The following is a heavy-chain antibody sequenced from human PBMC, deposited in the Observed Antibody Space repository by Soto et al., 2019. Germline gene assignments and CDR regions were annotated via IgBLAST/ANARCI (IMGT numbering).Heavy chain of an antibody. CDR2: IIPIFGTA. CDR3: AIYYYDSSGYYQVDY. Sequence: SVKVSCKASGGTFSSYAISWVRQAPGQGLEWMGGIIPIFGTANYAQKFQGRVTITADESTSTAYMELSSLRSEDTAVYYCAIYYYDSSGYYQVDYWGQGTLVTVSS. V-gene: IGHV1-69*13. J-gene: IGHJ4*02. CDR1: GGTFSSYA. D-gene: IGHD3-22*01.